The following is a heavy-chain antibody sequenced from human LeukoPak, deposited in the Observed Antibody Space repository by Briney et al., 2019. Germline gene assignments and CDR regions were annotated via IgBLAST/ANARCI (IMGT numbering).Heavy chain of an antibody. Sequence: GGSLRLSCAASGFTFNNYGMHWVRQAPGKGLEWVAVISYDGRNKHYPDSVKGRFTISRDISTDTLWLQMDSLRTEDTAVYYCAQDPLRGTAAAIDYWGQGTLVTVSS. CDR2: ISYDGRNK. CDR1: GFTFNNYG. CDR3: AQDPLRGTAAAIDY. D-gene: IGHD2-2*01. V-gene: IGHV3-30*18. J-gene: IGHJ4*02.